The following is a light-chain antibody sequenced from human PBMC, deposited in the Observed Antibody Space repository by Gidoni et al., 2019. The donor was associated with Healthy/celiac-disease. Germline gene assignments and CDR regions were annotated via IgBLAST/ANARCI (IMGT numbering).Light chain of an antibody. CDR1: ISDVGGYNY. V-gene: IGLV2-11*01. CDR3: CSYAGSYTSDVV. CDR2: DVS. J-gene: IGLJ2*01. Sequence: QSALTQPRSVSGSPGQSVTISCTGTISDVGGYNYVSWYQQHPGKAPKLMIYDVSKRPSGVPDRFSGSKSGNTASLTISGLQAEDEADYYCCSYAGSYTSDVVFGGGTKLTVL.